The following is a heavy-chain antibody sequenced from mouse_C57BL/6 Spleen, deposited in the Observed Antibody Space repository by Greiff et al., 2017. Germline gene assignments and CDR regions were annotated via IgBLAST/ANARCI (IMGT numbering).Heavy chain of an antibody. D-gene: IGHD1-1*01. J-gene: IGHJ2*01. V-gene: IGHV5-17*01. CDR1: GFTFSDYG. CDR3: ARCYGSSSYYFDY. Sequence: EVMLVESGGGLVKPGGSLKLSCAASGFTFSDYGMHWVRQAPEKGLEWVAYISSGSSTIYYADTVKGRFTISRDNAKNTLFLQMTSLRSEDTAMYYCARCYGSSSYYFDYWGQGTTLTVSS. CDR2: ISSGSSTI.